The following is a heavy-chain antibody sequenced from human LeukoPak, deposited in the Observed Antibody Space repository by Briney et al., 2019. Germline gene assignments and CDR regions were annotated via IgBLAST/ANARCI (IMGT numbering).Heavy chain of an antibody. D-gene: IGHD2-21*01. V-gene: IGHV3-7*01. CDR1: GFTFSSYW. J-gene: IGHJ4*02. CDR2: INQAGSDK. CDR3: CGASFDY. Sequence: GGSLRLSCTASGFTFSSYWMSWVRQTPGKGLEWVANINQAGSDKYYVDSVKGRFTISRDNAKNSLYLQMNSLRVDDTAVYYCCGASFDYWGQGTLVTVSS.